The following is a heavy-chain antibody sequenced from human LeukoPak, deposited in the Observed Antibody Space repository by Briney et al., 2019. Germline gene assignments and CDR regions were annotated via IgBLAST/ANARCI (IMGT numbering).Heavy chain of an antibody. V-gene: IGHV1-8*01. CDR1: GYTFTSYD. J-gene: IGHJ6*03. CDR2: MNPNSGNT. D-gene: IGHD3-3*01. Sequence: ALVKVSCKASGYTFTSYDINWVRQATGQGLEWMGWMNPNSGNTGYAQKFQGRVTMTRNTSISTAYMELSSLRSEDTAVYYCARGLLTIRSRYYYMDVWGKGTTVTVSS. CDR3: ARGLLTIRSRYYYMDV.